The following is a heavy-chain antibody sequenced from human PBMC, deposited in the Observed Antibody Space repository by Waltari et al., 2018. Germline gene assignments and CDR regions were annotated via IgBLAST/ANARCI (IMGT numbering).Heavy chain of an antibody. J-gene: IGHJ4*02. CDR1: GSTFTAYF. CDR2: ISPNSGGT. Sequence: QVQLVQSGAAVKKPGASVKVSCKASGSTFTAYFMPWVRTAPGQGLAWMGWISPNSGGTVAAQKFQGRVTMTRDTSISTVYMELSRLRSDDTAVYYCARKASGSGTYYFDYWGQGTLVSVSS. D-gene: IGHD2-15*01. CDR3: ARKASGSGTYYFDY. V-gene: IGHV1-2*02.